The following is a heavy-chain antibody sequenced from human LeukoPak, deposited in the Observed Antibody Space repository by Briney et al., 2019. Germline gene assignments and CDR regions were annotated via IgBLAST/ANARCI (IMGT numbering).Heavy chain of an antibody. D-gene: IGHD1-26*01. Sequence: PGGSLRLSCAASGFTVSSSYMSWVRQAPGKALEWVSIIYSGGSTYYADSVKGRFTISRDNSRDNSRNTLFLQMNSLRVEDTAVYYCATSSYSGNYFPDCWGQGTLVTVSS. CDR3: ATSSYSGNYFPDC. V-gene: IGHV3-53*01. CDR1: GFTVSSSY. CDR2: IYSGGST. J-gene: IGHJ4*02.